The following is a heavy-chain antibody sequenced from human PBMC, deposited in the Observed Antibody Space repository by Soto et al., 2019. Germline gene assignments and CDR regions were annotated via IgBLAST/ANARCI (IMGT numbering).Heavy chain of an antibody. CDR3: ARDSGAMWYYGMDV. CDR2: ISSSSSYT. CDR1: GFTFSDYY. V-gene: IGHV3-11*06. Sequence: GGSLRLSCAASGFTFSDYYMSWIRQAPGKGLEWVSYISSSSSYTNYADSVKGRFTISRDNAKNSLYLQMNSLRAEDTAVYYCARDSGAMWYYGMDVWGQGTTVTVSS. D-gene: IGHD1-26*01. J-gene: IGHJ6*02.